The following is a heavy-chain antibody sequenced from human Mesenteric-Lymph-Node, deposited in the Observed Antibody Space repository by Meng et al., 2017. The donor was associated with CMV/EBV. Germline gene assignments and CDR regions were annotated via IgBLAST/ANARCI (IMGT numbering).Heavy chain of an antibody. Sequence: SCKASGYTFTSYDINWVRQATGQGLEWMGWMNPNSGNTGYAQKFQGRVTMTRNTSISTAYMELSSLRSEDTAVYYCARVYSSGWYNDYWGQGTLVTVSS. CDR1: GYTFTSYD. CDR3: ARVYSSGWYNDY. CDR2: MNPNSGNT. D-gene: IGHD6-19*01. J-gene: IGHJ4*02. V-gene: IGHV1-8*01.